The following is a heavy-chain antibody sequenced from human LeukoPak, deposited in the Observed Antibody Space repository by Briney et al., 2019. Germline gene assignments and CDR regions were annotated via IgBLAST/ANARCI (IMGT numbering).Heavy chain of an antibody. Sequence: SETLSLTCTVSGGSISSGGYYWSWIRQHPGKGLEWIGYIYYSGSTYYNPSLKSRVTISVDTSKNQFSLKLSPVTAADTAVYYCASDYYGSGRPFDYWGQGTLVTVSS. CDR1: GGSISSGGYY. D-gene: IGHD3-10*01. CDR2: IYYSGST. CDR3: ASDYYGSGRPFDY. J-gene: IGHJ4*02. V-gene: IGHV4-31*03.